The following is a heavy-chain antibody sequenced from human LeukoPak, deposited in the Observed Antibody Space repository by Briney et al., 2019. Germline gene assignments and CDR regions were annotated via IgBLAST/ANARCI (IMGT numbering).Heavy chain of an antibody. CDR3: ARIGPLLRFLEWLPTPYYYYMDV. V-gene: IGHV3-20*04. D-gene: IGHD3-3*01. J-gene: IGHJ6*03. CDR1: GFTFDDYG. CDR2: IIWNGGST. Sequence: GGSLRLSCAASGFTFDDYGMSWVRQAPGKGLEWVAGIIWNGGSTGYADSVKGRFTISRDNAKNSLYLQMNSLRAEDTALYYCARIGPLLRFLEWLPTPYYYYMDVWGKGTTVTVSS.